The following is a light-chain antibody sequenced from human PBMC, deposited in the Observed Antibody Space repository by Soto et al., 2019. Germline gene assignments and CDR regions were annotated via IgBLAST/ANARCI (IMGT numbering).Light chain of an antibody. CDR2: DAS. Sequence: EIVLTQSPGTLSLSPGERATLSCRASQSVGRDYLAWYQHKRGQAPRLLMYDASSRATGIPDRFSGSGSWTDFTITISRVEPEDYAEFYCQQYASSPLTFGGGTKVEIK. CDR3: QQYASSPLT. CDR1: QSVGRDY. J-gene: IGKJ4*01. V-gene: IGKV3-20*01.